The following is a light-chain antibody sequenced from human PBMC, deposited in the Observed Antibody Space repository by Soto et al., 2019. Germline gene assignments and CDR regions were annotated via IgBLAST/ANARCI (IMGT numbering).Light chain of an antibody. CDR2: VAS. J-gene: IGKJ2*01. CDR1: QGISNY. V-gene: IGKV1-27*01. CDR3: QKYNSARYT. Sequence: DIQMTQSPSSLSASVGDRVTITCRARQGISNYLAWYQQKPGKVPKLLIYVASTLQSGVPSRFSGSGSGTYFTLTISSLQPEDGATYYCQKYNSARYTFRQGTKLEIK.